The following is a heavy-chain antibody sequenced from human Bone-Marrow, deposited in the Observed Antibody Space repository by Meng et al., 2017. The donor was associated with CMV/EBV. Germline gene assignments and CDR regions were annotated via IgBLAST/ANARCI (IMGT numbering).Heavy chain of an antibody. CDR2: IYYSGST. V-gene: IGHV4-59*01. D-gene: IGHD5-12*01. J-gene: IGHJ4*02. CDR1: GGSISSYY. CDR3: ASSGYSGYDWYFDY. Sequence: SETLSLTCTVSGGSISSYYWSWIRQPPGKGLEWIGYIYYSGSTNYNPSLKSRVTISVDTSTNQFSLKLSSVTAADTAVYYCASSGYSGYDWYFDYWGQGTLVAVSS.